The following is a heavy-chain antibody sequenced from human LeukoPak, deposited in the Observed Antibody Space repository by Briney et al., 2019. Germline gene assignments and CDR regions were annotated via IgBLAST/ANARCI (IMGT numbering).Heavy chain of an antibody. Sequence: GGSLRLSCSASGFTFSYYWMHWVRQAPGKGLVWVSHISPDGSITNFADSVKGRFTNSRDNAQNTLYLQTNNLRAEDTAVYYCARDVSGRDDFWGQGTLVTVSS. CDR2: ISPDGSIT. CDR1: GFTFSYYW. V-gene: IGHV3-74*01. D-gene: IGHD6-25*01. J-gene: IGHJ4*02. CDR3: ARDVSGRDDF.